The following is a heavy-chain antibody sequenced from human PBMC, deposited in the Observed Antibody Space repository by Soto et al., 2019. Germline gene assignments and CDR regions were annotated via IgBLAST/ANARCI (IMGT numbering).Heavy chain of an antibody. CDR3: ARDNAGNWYSSSSPEY. J-gene: IGHJ4*02. CDR1: GFTFSSYS. D-gene: IGHD6-6*01. Sequence: GGPLRLSCAASGFTFSSYSMSWVRQAPGKGLEWVSAISGSSGSTYYADSVKGRFTISRDNAKNTLYLEMNSLRAEDTAVYYCARDNAGNWYSSSSPEYWGQGTLVTVSS. V-gene: IGHV3-23*01. CDR2: ISGSSGST.